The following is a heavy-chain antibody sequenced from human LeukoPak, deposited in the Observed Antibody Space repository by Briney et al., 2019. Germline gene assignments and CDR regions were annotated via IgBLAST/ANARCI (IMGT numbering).Heavy chain of an antibody. CDR1: GYTFTSYG. J-gene: IGHJ2*01. V-gene: IGHV1-18*01. CDR3: ARDIRGYYYGSGSQAWYFDL. D-gene: IGHD3-10*01. CDR2: ISAYNGNT. Sequence: GASVKVSCKASGYTFTSYGISWVRQAPGQGLEWMGWISAYNGNTNYAQKLQGRVTMTTDKSTSTAYMELRSLRSDDTAVYYCARDIRGYYYGSGSQAWYFDLWGRGTLVTVSS.